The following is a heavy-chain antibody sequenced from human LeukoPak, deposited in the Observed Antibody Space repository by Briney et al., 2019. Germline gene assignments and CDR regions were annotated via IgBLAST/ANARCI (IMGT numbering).Heavy chain of an antibody. CDR2: INPSGNT. J-gene: IGHJ4*02. CDR3: ARRTRVGATWYFDY. D-gene: IGHD1-26*01. V-gene: IGHV4-34*01. CDR1: GGSFSDYY. Sequence: SETLSLTCAVYGGSFSDYYWSWIRQPPGKGLAWIGEINPSGNTNYNPSLKSRVTISVDTSKSQFSLRLSSVTAADTAVYYCARRTRVGATWYFDYWGQGTLVTVSS.